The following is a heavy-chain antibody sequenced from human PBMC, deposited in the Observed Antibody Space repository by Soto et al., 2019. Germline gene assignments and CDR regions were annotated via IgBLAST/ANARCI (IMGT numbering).Heavy chain of an antibody. CDR3: ARDGRAGITIFGVVIPNWYFDL. V-gene: IGHV3-33*01. Sequence: VQLVESGGGVVQPGRSLRLSCAASGFTFSSYGMHWVRQAPGKGLEWVAVIWYDGSNKYYADSVKGRFTISRDNSKNTLYLQMNSLRAEDTAVYYCARDGRAGITIFGVVIPNWYFDLWGRGTLVTVSS. J-gene: IGHJ2*01. D-gene: IGHD3-3*01. CDR1: GFTFSSYG. CDR2: IWYDGSNK.